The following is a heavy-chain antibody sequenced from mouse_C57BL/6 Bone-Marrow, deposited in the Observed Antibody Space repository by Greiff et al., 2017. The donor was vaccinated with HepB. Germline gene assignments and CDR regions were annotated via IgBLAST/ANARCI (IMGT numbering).Heavy chain of an antibody. D-gene: IGHD2-1*01. V-gene: IGHV14-4*01. CDR1: GFNIKDDY. Sequence: VQLKQSGAELVRPGASVKLSCTASGFNIKDDYMHWVKQRPEQGLEWIGWIDPENGDTEYASKFQGKATITADTSYNTAYLQLSSLTSEDSAVYYCARAPIYYGNYGVDYYAMDYWGQGTSVTVSS. J-gene: IGHJ4*01. CDR3: ARAPIYYGNYGVDYYAMDY. CDR2: IDPENGDT.